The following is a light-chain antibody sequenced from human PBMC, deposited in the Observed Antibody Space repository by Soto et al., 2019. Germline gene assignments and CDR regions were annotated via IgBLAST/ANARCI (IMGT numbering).Light chain of an antibody. CDR1: QNINNR. J-gene: IGKJ1*01. CDR3: QHYNSYSEA. Sequence: IQMTQPPSTLSASIGDTVTIACRASQNINNRLAWYQQKPGKAPKLLIYEAYVLESGVPSRFSGSGSGTGFTLTISSLQPDDFATYYCQHYNSYSEAFGQGTKVDIK. CDR2: EAY. V-gene: IGKV1-5*03.